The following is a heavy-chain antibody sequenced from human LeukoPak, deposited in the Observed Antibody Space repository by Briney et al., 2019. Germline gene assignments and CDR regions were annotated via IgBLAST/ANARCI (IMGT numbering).Heavy chain of an antibody. V-gene: IGHV3-48*03. CDR3: ARDDCPGPYCGMDV. D-gene: IGHD2-21*02. Sequence: GGSLGLSCAASGFTLSTYEMNWVRQAPGKGLEWVSYISRSGSTIYYADSVKGRFTISRDNAKNSLYLQMNSLRAEDTAVYYCARDDCPGPYCGMDVWGQGTTVTVSS. J-gene: IGHJ6*02. CDR2: ISRSGSTI. CDR1: GFTLSTYE.